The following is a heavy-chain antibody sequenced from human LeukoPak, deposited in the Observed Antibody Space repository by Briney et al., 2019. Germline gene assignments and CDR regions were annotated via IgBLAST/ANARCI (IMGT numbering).Heavy chain of an antibody. CDR3: ARRGMYYYDSSGGLDY. V-gene: IGHV5-51*01. Sequence: GESLKISCKGSGYSFTSHWIGWVRQMPGKDLEGMGIIYPGDSDTRYSPSFQSQVTISADKSISTAYLQWSSLKASDTAMYYCARRGMYYYDSSGGLDYWGQGTLVTVSS. J-gene: IGHJ4*02. D-gene: IGHD3-22*01. CDR1: GYSFTSHW. CDR2: IYPGDSDT.